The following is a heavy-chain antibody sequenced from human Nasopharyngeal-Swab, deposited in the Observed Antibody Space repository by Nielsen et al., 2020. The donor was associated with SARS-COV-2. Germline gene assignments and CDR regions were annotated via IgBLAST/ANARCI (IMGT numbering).Heavy chain of an antibody. V-gene: IGHV3-73*01. J-gene: IGHJ4*02. CDR2: IRSKANSYAT. CDR3: ARDPPLWFGELLLGLYYFDY. CDR1: GFTFSGSA. D-gene: IGHD3-10*01. Sequence: GGSLRLSCAASGFTFSGSAMHWVRQASGKGLEWVGRIRSKANSYATAYAASVKGRFTISRDDSKNTAYLQMNSLKTEDTAVYYCARDPPLWFGELLLGLYYFDYWGQGTLVTVSS.